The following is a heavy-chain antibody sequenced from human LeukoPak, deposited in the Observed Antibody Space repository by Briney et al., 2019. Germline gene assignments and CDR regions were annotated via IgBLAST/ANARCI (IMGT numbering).Heavy chain of an antibody. Sequence: PGGSLRLSCAASGFTFSDYYMSWILQAPGKGLEWVAVISYDGSNKYYADSVKGRFTISRDNSKNTLYLQMNSLRAEDTAVYYCAKEPSIAARGNDYWGQGTLVTVSS. J-gene: IGHJ4*02. D-gene: IGHD6-6*01. V-gene: IGHV3-30*18. CDR1: GFTFSDYY. CDR3: AKEPSIAARGNDY. CDR2: ISYDGSNK.